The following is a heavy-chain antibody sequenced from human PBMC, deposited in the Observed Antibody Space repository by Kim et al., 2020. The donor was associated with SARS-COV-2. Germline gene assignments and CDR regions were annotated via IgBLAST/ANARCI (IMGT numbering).Heavy chain of an antibody. J-gene: IGHJ4*02. Sequence: SETLSLTCTVSGGSISSYYWSWIRQPPGKGLEWIGYIYYSGSTNYNPSLKSRVTISVETSKNQSSLKLSSVTAADTAVFSFPRVKGYGAFDYWGQGPLVT. CDR3: PRVKGYGAFDY. CDR1: GGSISSYY. CDR2: IYYSGST. D-gene: IGHD4-17*01. V-gene: IGHV4-59*01.